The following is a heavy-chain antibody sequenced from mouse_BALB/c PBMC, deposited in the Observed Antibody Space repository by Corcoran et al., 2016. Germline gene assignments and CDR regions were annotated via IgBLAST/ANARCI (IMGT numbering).Heavy chain of an antibody. Sequence: EVQLQQSGPKLVKPGASVKMSCKASGYTFTSYVMHWVKQKPGQGLEWIGYINPYNDGTKYNEKFKGKATLTSDKSSSTAYMELSSLTSEDSAVYYCARGGYPDWYFDVWGAGTTVTVSS. J-gene: IGHJ1*01. V-gene: IGHV1S136*01. D-gene: IGHD2-14*01. CDR1: GYTFTSYV. CDR2: INPYNDGT. CDR3: ARGGYPDWYFDV.